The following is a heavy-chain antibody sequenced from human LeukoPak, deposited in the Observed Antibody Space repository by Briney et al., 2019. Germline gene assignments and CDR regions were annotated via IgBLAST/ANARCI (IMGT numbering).Heavy chain of an antibody. D-gene: IGHD3-3*01. V-gene: IGHV1-18*01. CDR2: ISAYNGNT. CDR1: GGTFSSYA. Sequence: GASVKVSCKASGGTFSSYAISWVRQAPGQGLEWMGWISAYNGNTNYAQKLQGRVTMTTDTSTSTAYMELRSLRSDDTAVYYCARAEGVFWGGYYLEPNQNGFAPWGQEPLVTVSS. J-gene: IGHJ5*02. CDR3: ARAEGVFWGGYYLEPNQNGFAP.